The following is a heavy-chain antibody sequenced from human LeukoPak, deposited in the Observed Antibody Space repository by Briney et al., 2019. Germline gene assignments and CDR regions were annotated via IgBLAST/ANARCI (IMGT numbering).Heavy chain of an antibody. J-gene: IGHJ4*02. CDR3: AKESGDDSSGYYEVFDY. CDR2: SGTGGST. Sequence: GGPLRLSCTASGFTFTSYAMSWVRQAPGKGLEWVSVSGTGGSTNHADSVKGRFTISRDNSKNTLYLQMNSLRAEDTAVYYCAKESGDDSSGYYEVFDYWGQGTLVTVSS. V-gene: IGHV3-23*01. D-gene: IGHD3-22*01. CDR1: GFTFTSYA.